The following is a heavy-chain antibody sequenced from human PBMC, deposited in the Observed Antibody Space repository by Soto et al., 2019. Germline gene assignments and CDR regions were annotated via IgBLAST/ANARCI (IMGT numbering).Heavy chain of an antibody. CDR3: ARGSHRLFSGSYYHPNGRVYGMAV. D-gene: IGHD3-10*01. J-gene: IGHJ6*02. V-gene: IGHV4-34*01. Sequence: ETLYHTYGGYGGMFRGCDCLGIRMPPGKGLEWSREINHSGTTNYNPSLKSRVTISVDTSKNQFSLKLSSVTAADTAVYYCARGSHRLFSGSYYHPNGRVYGMAVWGQATLVT. CDR2: INHSGTT. CDR1: GGMFRGCD.